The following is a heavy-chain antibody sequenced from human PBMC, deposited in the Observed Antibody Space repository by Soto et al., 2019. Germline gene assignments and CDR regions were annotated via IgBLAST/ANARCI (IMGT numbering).Heavy chain of an antibody. CDR1: GFTFSSCA. V-gene: IGHV3-23*01. Sequence: PGGYLRLSCAASGFTFSSCAMSWVRQAPGKGLEWVSGIGGSGDDTEYADSVKGRFTISRDNSKNTLYLQMNSLRAEDTAVYYCPRGRSYSSGWYFYYGMDVWGQGTTVTVSS. CDR2: IGGSGDDT. CDR3: PRGRSYSSGWYFYYGMDV. D-gene: IGHD6-19*01. J-gene: IGHJ6*02.